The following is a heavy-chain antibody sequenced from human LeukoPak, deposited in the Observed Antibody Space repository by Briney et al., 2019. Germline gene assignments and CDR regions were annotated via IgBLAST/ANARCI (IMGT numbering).Heavy chain of an antibody. CDR1: VYTFTSYY. J-gene: IGHJ4*02. Sequence: ASVKVSCMASVYTFTSYYMHWVRQAPGQGVEWMGIINPSGGSTRYAQKFQGRVTMTRDMSTSTVYMELSSLRSEDPAVYYCAREGLGSGAYGGIDYWGQGTLVTVSS. V-gene: IGHV1-46*01. CDR2: INPSGGST. D-gene: IGHD1-26*01. CDR3: AREGLGSGAYGGIDY.